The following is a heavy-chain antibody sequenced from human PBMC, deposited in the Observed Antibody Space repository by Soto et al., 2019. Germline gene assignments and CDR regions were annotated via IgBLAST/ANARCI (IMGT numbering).Heavy chain of an antibody. Sequence: QVQLVQSGAEVKKPGASVKVSCKASGYTFTSYSISWVRQAPGQGLEWMGWISAYNGNTYHARKLQGRVTMTTDTSPSTAYMELRSLRSDGTAVYYCARDVGYGLIDYWGQGTLVTVSS. D-gene: IGHD5-18*01. V-gene: IGHV1-18*01. CDR3: ARDVGYGLIDY. J-gene: IGHJ4*02. CDR2: ISAYNGNT. CDR1: GYTFTSYS.